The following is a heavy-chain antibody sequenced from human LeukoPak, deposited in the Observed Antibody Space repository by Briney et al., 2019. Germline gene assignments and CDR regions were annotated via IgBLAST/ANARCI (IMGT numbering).Heavy chain of an antibody. CDR3: ASSPIESYDSSGYYFY. J-gene: IGHJ4*02. V-gene: IGHV4-30-4*08. D-gene: IGHD3-22*01. Sequence: SETLSLTCTVSGGSISSGDYYWSWIRQPPGKGLEWIGYIYYSGSTYYNPSLKSRVTISVDTSKNQFSLKLSSVTAADTAVYHCASSPIESYDSSGYYFYWGQGTLVTVSS. CDR1: GGSISSGDYY. CDR2: IYYSGST.